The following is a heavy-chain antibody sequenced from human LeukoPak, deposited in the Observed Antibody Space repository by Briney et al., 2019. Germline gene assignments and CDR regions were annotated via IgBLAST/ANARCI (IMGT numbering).Heavy chain of an antibody. CDR2: IYSGGST. CDR1: GFTFSSNY. J-gene: IGHJ5*02. V-gene: IGHV3-66*01. CDR3: ARDLRAVAGPSYNWFDL. D-gene: IGHD6-19*01. Sequence: GGSLRLSCAASGFTFSSNYMSWVRQAPGKGLEWVSGIYSGGSTYYADSVKGRFTISIDKSKNTLYLQMNSLRAEDTAVYYCARDLRAVAGPSYNWFDLWGQGTLVTVSS.